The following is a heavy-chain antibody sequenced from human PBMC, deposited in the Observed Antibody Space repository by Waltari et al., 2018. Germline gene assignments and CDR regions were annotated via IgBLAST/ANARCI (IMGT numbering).Heavy chain of an antibody. CDR3: ARDYGSGTYYYMDV. CDR1: GYSFTSYN. J-gene: IGHJ6*03. Sequence: QVQLGQSGAEVKKPGASVKVSCKAAGYSFTSYNSNWVRQAGGQGLEWMGGMNPTSRSTGSAQQFQDRVTITRNTSIGTAYMDLRILRSEDTAVYSCARDYGSGTYYYMDVWGKGTTVTVSS. V-gene: IGHV1-8*03. CDR2: MNPTSRST. D-gene: IGHD3-10*01.